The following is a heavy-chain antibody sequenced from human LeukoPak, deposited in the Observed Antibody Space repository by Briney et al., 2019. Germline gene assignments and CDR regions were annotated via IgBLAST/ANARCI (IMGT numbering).Heavy chain of an antibody. J-gene: IGHJ4*02. D-gene: IGHD6-19*01. Sequence: ASVKVSCKASGYTFTSYYMHWVRQAPGQGLEWMGIINPSDGSTSYAQKFQGRVTMTRDTSTSTVYMELSSLRSEDTAVYYCARDSTWRWLAQRGLDYWGQGTLVTVSS. CDR2: INPSDGST. CDR3: ARDSTWRWLAQRGLDY. V-gene: IGHV1-46*01. CDR1: GYTFTSYY.